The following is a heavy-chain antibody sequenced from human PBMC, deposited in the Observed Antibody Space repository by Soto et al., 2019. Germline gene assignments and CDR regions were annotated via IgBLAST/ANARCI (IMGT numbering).Heavy chain of an antibody. V-gene: IGHV3-30*18. D-gene: IGHD3-10*01. CDR2: ISYDGSNK. CDR1: GFTFSSYG. J-gene: IGHJ5*02. Sequence: GGSLRLSCAASGFTFSSYGMHWVRQAPGKGLEWVAVISYDGSNKYYADSVKGRFTISRDNSKNTLYLQMNSLRAEDTAVYYCAKDLPYSLPSDGSGSYPWGQGTLVTSPQ. CDR3: AKDLPYSLPSDGSGSYP.